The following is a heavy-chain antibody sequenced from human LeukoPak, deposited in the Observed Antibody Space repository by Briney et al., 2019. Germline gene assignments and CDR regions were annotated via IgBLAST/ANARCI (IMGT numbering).Heavy chain of an antibody. Sequence: GESLKISCKGSGYSFTNYWIGWVRQMPGKGLEWMGIIYPGDSDTRYSPSFQGQVTILADKSISTAYLQWSSLKASDTAIYYCARRSLDSYSDAYYFDYWGHGTLVTVSS. J-gene: IGHJ4*01. CDR3: ARRSLDSYSDAYYFDY. CDR2: IYPGDSDT. V-gene: IGHV5-51*01. CDR1: GYSFTNYW. D-gene: IGHD3-10*01.